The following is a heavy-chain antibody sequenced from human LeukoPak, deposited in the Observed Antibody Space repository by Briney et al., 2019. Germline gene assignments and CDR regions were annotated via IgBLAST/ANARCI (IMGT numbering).Heavy chain of an antibody. CDR2: INAGNGNT. J-gene: IGHJ4*02. V-gene: IGHV1-3*01. Sequence: ASVKVSCKASGYTFTSYAMHWVRQAPGQRLEWMGWINAGNGNTKYSQKFQGRVTITRDTSASTAYMELSSLRSEDTAVYYCARAENSAWYSYFDYWGQGTLVTVSS. D-gene: IGHD6-19*01. CDR1: GYTFTSYA. CDR3: ARAENSAWYSYFDY.